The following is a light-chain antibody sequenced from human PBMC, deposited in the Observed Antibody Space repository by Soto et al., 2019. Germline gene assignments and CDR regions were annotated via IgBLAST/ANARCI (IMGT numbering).Light chain of an antibody. V-gene: IGLV3-21*02. CDR3: QVWDSSSDHPGV. CDR2: DDG. CDR1: NIAIKS. Sequence: ELTQAPSVSVAPGQTARITCGGNNIAIKSVHWYQQKPGQAPVLVVYDDGDRPSGIPERFSGSNSGNTATLTITRVEAGDEADYHCQVWDSSSDHPGVFGTGTKVTVL. J-gene: IGLJ1*01.